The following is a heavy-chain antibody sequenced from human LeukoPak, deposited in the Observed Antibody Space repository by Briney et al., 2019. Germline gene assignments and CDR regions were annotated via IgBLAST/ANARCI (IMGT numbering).Heavy chain of an antibody. CDR3: ARTTEGGYTYGYFYYYYMDV. J-gene: IGHJ6*03. V-gene: IGHV4-59*01. D-gene: IGHD5-18*01. Sequence: SETLSLTCTVSGGSISSYYWSWIRQPPGKGLEWIGYIYYSGGTNYNPSLKSRVTISVDTSKNQFSLKLSSVTAADTAVYYCARTTEGGYTYGYFYYYYMDVWGKGTTVTISS. CDR2: IYYSGGT. CDR1: GGSISSYY.